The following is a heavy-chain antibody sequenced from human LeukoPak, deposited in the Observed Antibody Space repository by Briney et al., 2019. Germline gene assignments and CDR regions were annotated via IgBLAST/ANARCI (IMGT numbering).Heavy chain of an antibody. CDR2: IKQDGSEK. D-gene: IGHD5-24*01. J-gene: IGHJ4*02. Sequence: GGSLRLSCAASGFTFSSYWMSWVRQAPGKGLEWVANIKQDGSEKYYVDSVKGRFTISRDNAKNSLYLQMNSLRAEDTAVYYCASGAGIYPDGYNVVPFDYWGQGTLVTVSS. CDR3: ASGAGIYPDGYNVVPFDY. CDR1: GFTFSSYW. V-gene: IGHV3-7*01.